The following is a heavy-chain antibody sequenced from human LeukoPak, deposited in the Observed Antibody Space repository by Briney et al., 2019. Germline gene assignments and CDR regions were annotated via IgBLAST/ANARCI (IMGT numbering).Heavy chain of an antibody. CDR1: GGSFSGYY. J-gene: IGHJ6*03. D-gene: IGHD2/OR15-2a*01. CDR3: ARDGRVNCSGNGTRCYYYYYMDV. CDR2: INHSGST. Sequence: SETLSLTCAVYGGSFSGYYWSWIRQPPGKGLEWIGEINHSGSTNYNPSLKSRVTISVDTSKNQFSLKLSSVTAADTAIYYCARDGRVNCSGNGTRCYYYYYMDVWGQGTTVTVSS. V-gene: IGHV4-34*01.